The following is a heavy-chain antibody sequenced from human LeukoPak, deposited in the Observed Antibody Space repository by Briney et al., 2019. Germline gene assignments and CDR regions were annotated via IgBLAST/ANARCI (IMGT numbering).Heavy chain of an antibody. CDR2: ISYDGSNK. CDR1: GFTFSSYA. D-gene: IGHD4-23*01. Sequence: PGGSLRPSCAASGFTFSSYAMHWVRQAPGKGLEWVAVISYDGSNKYYADSVKGRFTISRDNSKNTLYLQMNSLRAEDTAVYYCARDTTVVTAFDIWGQGTMVTVSS. V-gene: IGHV3-30-3*01. J-gene: IGHJ3*02. CDR3: ARDTTVVTAFDI.